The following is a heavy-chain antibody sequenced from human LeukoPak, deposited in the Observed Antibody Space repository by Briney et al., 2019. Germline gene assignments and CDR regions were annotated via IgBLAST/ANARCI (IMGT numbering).Heavy chain of an antibody. CDR3: ARQPDGYNSYYFDY. V-gene: IGHV1-69*04. D-gene: IGHD5-24*01. CDR2: IIPIFGIA. CDR1: VGTFSSYA. Sequence: ASVKVSCKASVGTFSSYAISWVRQAPGQGLEWMGRIIPIFGIANYAQKFQGRVTITADKSTSTAYMELSSLRSEDTAVYYCARQPDGYNSYYFDYWGQGTLVTVSS. J-gene: IGHJ4*02.